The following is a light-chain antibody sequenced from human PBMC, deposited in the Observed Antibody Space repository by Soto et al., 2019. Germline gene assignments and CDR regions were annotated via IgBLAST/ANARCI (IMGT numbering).Light chain of an antibody. V-gene: IGLV2-11*01. J-gene: IGLJ3*02. Sequence: QSVLTQPRSVSGSPGQSVTISCTGTSSDVGGYNYVSWYQQHPGKAPKLMIYDVSKRPSGVPDRVSGSKSGNTASLTISGLQAEDEADYYCCSYAGSYTLMFGGGTKVTVL. CDR3: CSYAGSYTLM. CDR1: SSDVGGYNY. CDR2: DVS.